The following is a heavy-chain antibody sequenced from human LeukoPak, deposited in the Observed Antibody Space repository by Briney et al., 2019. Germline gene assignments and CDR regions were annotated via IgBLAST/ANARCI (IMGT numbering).Heavy chain of an antibody. CDR3: ARDAGYSSSWWYFDY. J-gene: IGHJ4*02. Sequence: SETLSLTCAVYGGSFSGYYWSWIRQPPGKGLEWIGEINHSGSTNYNPSPKSRVTISVDTSRNQFSLKLSSVTAADTAVYYCARDAGYSSSWWYFDYWGQGTLVTVSS. CDR1: GGSFSGYY. CDR2: INHSGST. D-gene: IGHD6-13*01. V-gene: IGHV4-34*01.